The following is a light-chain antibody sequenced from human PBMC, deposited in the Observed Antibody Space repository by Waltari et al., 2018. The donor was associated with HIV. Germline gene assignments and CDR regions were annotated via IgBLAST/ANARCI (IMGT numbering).Light chain of an antibody. CDR1: STDYRFYQH. CDR3: ASNRLDSTLV. V-gene: IGLV2-14*03. Sequence: QSALTQPASVSGFPGQTINISCTGHSTDYRFYQHVSWYQQHPGSFPRLIIYDIDSRPSGISDHFSGSRSGDSASLTISGLQSGDEAHYFCASNRLDSTLVFGGGTKLTIL. J-gene: IGLJ2*01. CDR2: DID.